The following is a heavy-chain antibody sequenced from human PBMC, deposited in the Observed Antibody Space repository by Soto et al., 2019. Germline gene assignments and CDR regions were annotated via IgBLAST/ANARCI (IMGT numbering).Heavy chain of an antibody. CDR1: GGSISSSSAYY. J-gene: IGHJ4*02. D-gene: IGHD6-13*01. Sequence: QLQLQESGPGLVKPSETLSLTCTVSGGSISSSSAYYWGWIRQPPGKGLEWIGNIYYGGSTYYNSVLRSRVSISVDWSRNAFSLKLGSGTAAGTALYYCARLAGLGSSWPFYCGYWGQGTLVTVSS. V-gene: IGHV4-39*01. CDR3: ARLAGLGSSWPFYCGY. CDR2: IYYGGST.